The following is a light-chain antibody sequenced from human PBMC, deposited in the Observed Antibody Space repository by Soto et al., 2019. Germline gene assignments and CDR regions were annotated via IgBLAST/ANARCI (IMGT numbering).Light chain of an antibody. V-gene: IGLV1-44*01. CDR1: SSNIGTNA. CDR2: NNN. Sequence: SVLAQPPSASGTPGQRVTISCSGGSSNIGTNAVNWYQQLPGTAPKLLIYNNNQRPSGVPDRFSGSKSGTSAFLAISGLQSEDEADYYCAAWDDSLNGYVFGTGTKVTVL. J-gene: IGLJ1*01. CDR3: AAWDDSLNGYV.